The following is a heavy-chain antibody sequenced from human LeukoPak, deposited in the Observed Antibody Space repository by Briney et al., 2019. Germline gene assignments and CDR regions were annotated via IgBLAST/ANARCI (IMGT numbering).Heavy chain of an antibody. CDR3: ARDQIPAAAIPNWFDP. CDR1: GGTFSSYA. CDR2: IIPTFGTA. V-gene: IGHV1-69*05. D-gene: IGHD2-2*01. J-gene: IGHJ5*02. Sequence: SVKVSCKASGGTFSSYATSWVRQAPGQGLERMGRIIPTFGTANYAQKFQGRVTITTDESTSTAYMELSSLRSEDTAVYYCARDQIPAAAIPNWFDPWGQGTLVTVSS.